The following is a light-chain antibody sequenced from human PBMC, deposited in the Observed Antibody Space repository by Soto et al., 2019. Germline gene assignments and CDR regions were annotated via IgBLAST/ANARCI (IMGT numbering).Light chain of an antibody. J-gene: IGKJ5*01. CDR1: QSVGSN. CDR2: YAS. Sequence: EIVMTQSPATLSVSPGERATLSCRASQSVGSNLAWYQQKPGQAPRLLIYYASTRDTGVPARFSGSGSGTDFTLTISSLEPEDSAVYYCQQRHMWPIKFGQGTRLEIK. CDR3: QQRHMWPIK. V-gene: IGKV3-11*01.